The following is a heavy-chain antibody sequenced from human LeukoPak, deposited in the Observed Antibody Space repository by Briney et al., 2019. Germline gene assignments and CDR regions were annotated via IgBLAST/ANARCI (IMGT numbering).Heavy chain of an antibody. J-gene: IGHJ3*02. CDR1: GFTFSSYG. V-gene: IGHV3-33*01. D-gene: IGHD1-1*01. CDR3: ARARNWYDAFDI. Sequence: PGGSLRLSCAASGFTFSSYGMHWVRQAPGKGLEWVAVIWYDGSNKYYADSVKGRFTISRDNSKNTLYLQMNSLRAEDTAVYYSARARNWYDAFDIWGQGTMVTVSS. CDR2: IWYDGSNK.